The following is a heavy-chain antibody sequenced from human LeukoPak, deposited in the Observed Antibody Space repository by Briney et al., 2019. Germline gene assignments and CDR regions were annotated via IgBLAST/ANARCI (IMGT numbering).Heavy chain of an antibody. V-gene: IGHV3-21*01. CDR1: GFTFSSYS. CDR2: ISSSSSYI. CDR3: ARDIPRGVVVPAAN. D-gene: IGHD2-2*01. J-gene: IGHJ4*02. Sequence: PGGSLRLSCAASGFTFSSYSMNWVRQAPGKGLEWVSSISSSSSYIYYADSVKGRFTISRDNAKNSLYLQMNSLRAEDTAVYYCARDIPRGVVVPAANWGQGTLVTVSS.